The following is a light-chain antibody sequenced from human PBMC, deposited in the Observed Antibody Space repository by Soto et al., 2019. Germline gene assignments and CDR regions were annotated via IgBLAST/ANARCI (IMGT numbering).Light chain of an antibody. CDR3: HQYGSSPAT. CDR2: GAS. V-gene: IGKV3-20*01. J-gene: IGKJ1*01. CDR1: QSVSSGY. Sequence: EIVLTQSPGTLSLSPGERATLSCRASQSVSSGYLAWYQQKPGQAPRLLIYGASSRATGIPDRFSGSGSGTDFTLTISGLEPDDFAVFYCHQYGSSPATFGQGTKVESK.